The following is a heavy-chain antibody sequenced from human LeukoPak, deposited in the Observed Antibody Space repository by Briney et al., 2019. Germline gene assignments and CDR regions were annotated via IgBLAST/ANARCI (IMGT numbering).Heavy chain of an antibody. D-gene: IGHD2-2*01. CDR1: GGSITNYY. CDR2: IYTSGST. J-gene: IGHJ6*02. Sequence: SETLSLTCTVSGGSITNYYWSWIRQPAGKGLEWIGRIYTSGSTSYNPSLKSRVTMSIDTSKNQFSLKLSSLTAADTAVYYCARGCSSTSCWLRMDVWGQGTTVTVSS. V-gene: IGHV4-4*07. CDR3: ARGCSSTSCWLRMDV.